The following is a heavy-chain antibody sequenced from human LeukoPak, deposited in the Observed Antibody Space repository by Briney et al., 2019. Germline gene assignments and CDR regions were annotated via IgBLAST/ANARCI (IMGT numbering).Heavy chain of an antibody. D-gene: IGHD3-16*01. CDR1: GFTFSSYS. V-gene: IGHV3-48*01. J-gene: IGHJ4*02. CDR3: VGDQGGAVSY. CDR2: ISSLSGTI. Sequence: GGSLRLSCAASGFTFSSYSMNWVRQAPGKGLEWVSYISSLSGTIHYADSVTGRFIISRDNAKNSLFLQMNSLRAEDTAVYYCVGDQGGAVSYWGQGTLVTVSS.